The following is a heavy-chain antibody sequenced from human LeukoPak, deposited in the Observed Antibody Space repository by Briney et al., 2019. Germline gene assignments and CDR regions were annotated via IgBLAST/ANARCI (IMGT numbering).Heavy chain of an antibody. CDR1: GFTFSSFG. D-gene: IGHD1-26*01. CDR3: ASGGIYYGAAFDF. V-gene: IGHV3-20*04. CDR2: INWNGGST. Sequence: GGTLRLSCAASGFTFSSFGMSWVRQAPGKGLEWVSGINWNGGSTGYADSVKGRFTISRDNAKNSLYLQMNSLRAEDTALYYCASGGIYYGAAFDFWGQGSLVTVSA. J-gene: IGHJ4*02.